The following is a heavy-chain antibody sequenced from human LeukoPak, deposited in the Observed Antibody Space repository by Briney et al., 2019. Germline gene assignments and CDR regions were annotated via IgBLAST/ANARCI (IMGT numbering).Heavy chain of an antibody. CDR3: ARGIAAAAYYFDY. D-gene: IGHD6-25*01. J-gene: IGHJ4*02. V-gene: IGHV4-59*01. Sequence: SETLSLTCTVSGGSISSYYWSWIRQPPGKGLEYIGYISYSGSTSYNPSLKSRVTITGDTSKRQFSLKLSSVPAADTAVYYCARGIAAAAYYFDYWGQGTLVTVSS. CDR1: GGSISSYY. CDR2: ISYSGST.